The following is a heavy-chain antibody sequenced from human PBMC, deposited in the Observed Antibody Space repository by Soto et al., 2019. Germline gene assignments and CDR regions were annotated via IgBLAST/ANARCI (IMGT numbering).Heavy chain of an antibody. CDR3: ARDGTGPYFAY. CDR2: IYGGGTGSTT. V-gene: IGHV3-66*01. D-gene: IGHD1-1*01. Sequence: GGSLRLSCAASGVSVSSNHMSWVRQAPGKGLEWVSVIYGGGTGSTTYYADSVKGRFTISRDNSKNTLYLQMNSLSAEDTAVYYCARDGTGPYFAYWGQGTLVTVSS. CDR1: GVSVSSNH. J-gene: IGHJ4*02.